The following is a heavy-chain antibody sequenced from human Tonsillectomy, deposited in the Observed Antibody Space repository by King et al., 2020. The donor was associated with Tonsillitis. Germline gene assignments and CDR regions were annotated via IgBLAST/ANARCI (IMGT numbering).Heavy chain of an antibody. CDR3: ARWGQLGYYYYYMDV. CDR2: IYTGDST. J-gene: IGHJ6*03. Sequence: VQLVESGGGLVQPGGSLRLSCAASGFTVSGNYMSWVRQTPEKGLEWGSVIYTGDSTYYADSVKGRFTISRDNSKNTLYLQMNSLRAEDTAVYYCARWGQLGYYYYYMDVWGKGTTVTVSS. D-gene: IGHD6-6*01. CDR1: GFTVSGNY. V-gene: IGHV3-66*01.